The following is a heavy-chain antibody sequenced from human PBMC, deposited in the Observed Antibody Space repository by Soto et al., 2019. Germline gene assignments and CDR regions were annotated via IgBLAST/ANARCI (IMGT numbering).Heavy chain of an antibody. V-gene: IGHV4-31*03. J-gene: IGHJ5*02. CDR2: IYYSGST. CDR1: GGSISSGGYY. D-gene: IGHD2-21*02. Sequence: QVQLQESGPGLVKPSQTLSLTCTVSGGSISSGGYYWSWIRQHPGKGLEWIGYIYYSGSTYYNPSLKSRVTISVDTSKNQFSLKLSSGTAADTAVYYCAREGVAYCGGDCYSGWFDPWGQGTLVTVSS. CDR3: AREGVAYCGGDCYSGWFDP.